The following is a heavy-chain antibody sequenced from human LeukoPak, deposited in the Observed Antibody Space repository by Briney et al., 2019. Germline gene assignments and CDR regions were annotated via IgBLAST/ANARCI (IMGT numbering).Heavy chain of an antibody. Sequence: SVKVSCKASGGTFSSYAISWVRQAPGQGLEWMGGIIPIFGTANYAQKFQGRVTITADKSTSTAYMELSSLRSEDTAVYYCARDLRPIYDSSGHYYFDYWGQGTLVTVSS. D-gene: IGHD3-22*01. CDR2: IIPIFGTA. CDR3: ARDLRPIYDSSGHYYFDY. CDR1: GGTFSSYA. J-gene: IGHJ4*02. V-gene: IGHV1-69*06.